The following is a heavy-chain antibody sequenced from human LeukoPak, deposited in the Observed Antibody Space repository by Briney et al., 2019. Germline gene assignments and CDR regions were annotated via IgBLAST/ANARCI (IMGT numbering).Heavy chain of an antibody. V-gene: IGHV4-39*07. CDR3: ARGDQYSSSWYESGNWFDP. J-gene: IGHJ5*02. CDR2: IYYSGST. D-gene: IGHD6-13*01. Sequence: PSETLSLTCTVSGGSISSSSYYWGRLRQPPGKGLESIGSIYYSGSTYYNPSLKSRVTISVDTSKNQFSLKLSSVTAADTTVYYCARGDQYSSSWYESGNWFDPWGQGTLVTVSS. CDR1: GGSISSSSYY.